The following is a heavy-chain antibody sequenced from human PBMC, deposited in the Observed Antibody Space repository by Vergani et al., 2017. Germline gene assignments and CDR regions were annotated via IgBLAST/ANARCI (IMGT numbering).Heavy chain of an antibody. CDR3: ARDLGDYYDSSGYSKADAFDI. D-gene: IGHD3-22*01. J-gene: IGHJ3*02. Sequence: QVQLVQSGAEVKKPGASVKVSCKASEYTFTSYYMHWVRQAPRQGLEWMGIINPSGGSTSYAQKFQGRVTMTRDTSTSTVYMELSSLRSEDTAVYYCARDLGDYYDSSGYSKADAFDIWGQGTMVTVSS. CDR2: INPSGGST. CDR1: EYTFTSYY. V-gene: IGHV1-46*03.